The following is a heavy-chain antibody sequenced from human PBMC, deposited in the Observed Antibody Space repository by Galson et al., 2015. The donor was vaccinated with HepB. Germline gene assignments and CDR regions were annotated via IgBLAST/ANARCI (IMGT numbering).Heavy chain of an antibody. CDR1: GFTFSNYA. V-gene: IGHV3-23*01. CDR3: AKGTGQPYYGVDV. D-gene: IGHD2-8*02. CDR2: ISGSGGST. Sequence: SLRLSCAASGFTFSNYAMAWARQAPGKGLEWVSAISGSGGSTYYADSVKGRFTVSRDNSKKTLYLQMNSLRAEDTAVYYCAKGTGQPYYGVDVWGQGTTVTVSS. J-gene: IGHJ6*02.